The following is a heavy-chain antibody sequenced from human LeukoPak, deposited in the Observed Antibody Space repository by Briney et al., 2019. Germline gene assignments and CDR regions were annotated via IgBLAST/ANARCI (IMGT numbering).Heavy chain of an antibody. J-gene: IGHJ4*02. CDR3: ARGPAGDY. Sequence: ASVTVSRKSSGYTFTSYDFFWVRQATGHGLEWMGGMNPNSGDTAYAQSFQGRVTMTRDTSISTAYMELSSLRSDDTAVYYCARGPAGDYWGQGTLVTVSS. CDR1: GYTFTSYD. CDR2: MNPNSGDT. V-gene: IGHV1-8*01.